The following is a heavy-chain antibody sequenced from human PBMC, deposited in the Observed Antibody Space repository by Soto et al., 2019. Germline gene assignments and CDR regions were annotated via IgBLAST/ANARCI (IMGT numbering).Heavy chain of an antibody. V-gene: IGHV3-53*01. CDR3: ASWHEREHAYDV. CDR2: LYDVDGS. Sequence: DVQLVESGGGLIQPGEPLRLSCAAFGLTVSGKKYVAWVRQAPGTVLEWVSALYDVDGSFYADSVKGRFTTSSDISKTTVYLQMNGLRPDDTAVYYCASWHEREHAYDVWGQGTTVPVSS. CDR1: GLTVSGKKY. J-gene: IGHJ3*01. D-gene: IGHD1-1*01.